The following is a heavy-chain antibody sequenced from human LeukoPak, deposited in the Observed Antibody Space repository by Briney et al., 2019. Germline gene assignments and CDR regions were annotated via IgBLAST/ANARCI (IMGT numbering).Heavy chain of an antibody. CDR2: INHSGRT. D-gene: IGHD3-10*01. CDR3: ARWGGYYTCYFYYMDV. V-gene: IGHV4-34*01. J-gene: IGHJ6*03. Sequence: SETLSLTCAVYGGAFSGYYWTWIRQPPGKEPEWIGEINHSGRTNYNPSLKSEVTISVDPSKNQFSLELSSVPAADTAVYYCARWGGYYTCYFYYMDVWGKGTTVTVSS. CDR1: GGAFSGYY.